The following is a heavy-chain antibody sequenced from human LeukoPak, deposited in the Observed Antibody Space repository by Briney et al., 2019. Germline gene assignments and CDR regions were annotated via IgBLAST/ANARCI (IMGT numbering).Heavy chain of an antibody. CDR3: AKSLDYYDTRGYYYVGFDY. CDR2: ISWNSDRI. V-gene: IGHV3-9*01. CDR1: GFTFDDYA. Sequence: PGGSLRLTCAASGFTFDDYAMHWVRQVPGKGLEWVSGISWNSDRIGYADSVKGRFTISSDNAKNSLYLQMNSLRAEDTALYYCAKSLDYYDTRGYYYVGFDYWGQGTLVTVSS. D-gene: IGHD3-22*01. J-gene: IGHJ4*02.